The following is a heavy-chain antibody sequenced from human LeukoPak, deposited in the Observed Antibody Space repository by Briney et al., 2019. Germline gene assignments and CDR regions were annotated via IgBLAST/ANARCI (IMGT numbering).Heavy chain of an antibody. CDR3: ARVSGDYDFWSGYYQGNWFDP. Sequence: PSETLSLTCTVSGGSISSYYWSWIRQPPGKGLEWIGYIYYSGSTNYNPSLKSRVTISVDTSKNQSSLKLSSVTAAGTAVYYCARVSGDYDFWSGYYQGNWFDPWGQGTLVTVSS. D-gene: IGHD3-3*01. J-gene: IGHJ5*02. V-gene: IGHV4-59*01. CDR2: IYYSGST. CDR1: GGSISSYY.